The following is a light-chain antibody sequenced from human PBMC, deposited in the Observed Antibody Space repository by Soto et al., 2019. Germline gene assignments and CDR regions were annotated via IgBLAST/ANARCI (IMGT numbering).Light chain of an antibody. CDR1: SRDVGGYNY. CDR3: TSFAGTNNFVV. Sequence: QSVLTQPPSASGSPGQSVTISCTGTSRDVGGYNYVSWYQQHPGKAPKLMIYDVTKRPSGVPDRSSGSKSGNTASLTVSGLQAEDEADYYCTSFAGTNNFVVFGGGTKLTVL. J-gene: IGLJ2*01. V-gene: IGLV2-8*01. CDR2: DVT.